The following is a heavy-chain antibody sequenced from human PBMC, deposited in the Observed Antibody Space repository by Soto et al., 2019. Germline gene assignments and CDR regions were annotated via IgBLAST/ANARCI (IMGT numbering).Heavy chain of an antibody. V-gene: IGHV3-21*01. Sequence: PGGSLRLSCAASGFTFRSFTMNWVRQAPGKGLEWVSTISSNSAYIYYTDALRGRFTISRDYAKNSLHLQMNSLRAEDTAVYYCTRDASRDSSARGWFDPWGPGTLVTVSS. D-gene: IGHD6-13*01. J-gene: IGHJ5*02. CDR2: ISSNSAYI. CDR1: GFTFRSFT. CDR3: TRDASRDSSARGWFDP.